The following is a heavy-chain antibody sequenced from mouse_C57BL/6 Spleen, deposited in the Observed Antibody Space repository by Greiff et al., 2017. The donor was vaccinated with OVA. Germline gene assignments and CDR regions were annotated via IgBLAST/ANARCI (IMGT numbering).Heavy chain of an antibody. D-gene: IGHD2-2*01. CDR2: ISDGGSYT. J-gene: IGHJ2*01. CDR1: GFTFSSYA. CDR3: AREGGRLPHYCDY. Sequence: EVKLMESGGGLVKPGGSLKLSCAASGFTFSSYAMSWVRQTPEKRLEWVATISDGGSYTYYPDNVKGRFTISRDNAKNNLYLQMSHLKSEDTAMYYCAREGGRLPHYCDYWGQGTTLTVSS. V-gene: IGHV5-4*01.